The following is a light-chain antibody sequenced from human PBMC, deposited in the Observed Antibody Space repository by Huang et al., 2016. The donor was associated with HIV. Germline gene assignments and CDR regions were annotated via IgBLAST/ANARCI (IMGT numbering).Light chain of an antibody. CDR2: GAS. J-gene: IGKJ1*01. CDR3: QQYNNWPRT. Sequence: EIVMTQSPATLSVSPGERATLSCRASQSVSNNVDWYQQKPGQAPRLIIYGASTRANGIPARFSGSGSGTEFTLTISSLQSEDFAVYYCQQYNNWPRTFGQGTKVEIK. V-gene: IGKV3-15*01. CDR1: QSVSNN.